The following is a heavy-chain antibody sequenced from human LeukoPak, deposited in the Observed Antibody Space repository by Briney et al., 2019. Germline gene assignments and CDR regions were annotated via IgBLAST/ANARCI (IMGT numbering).Heavy chain of an antibody. CDR3: VSFYETY. CDR1: GNYW. D-gene: IGHD2/OR15-2a*01. CDR2: INSDGSWT. V-gene: IGHV3-74*01. Sequence: GGSLRLSCAASGNYWMHWVRQAPGKGLVWVSHINSDGSWTSYADSVKGRFTISKDNAKNTVYLQMNSLRAEGPAVYYCVSFYETYWGRGTLVTVSS. J-gene: IGHJ4*02.